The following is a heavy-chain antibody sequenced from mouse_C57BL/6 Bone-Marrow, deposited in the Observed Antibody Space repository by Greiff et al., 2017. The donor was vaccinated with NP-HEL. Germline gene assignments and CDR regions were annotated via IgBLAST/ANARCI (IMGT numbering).Heavy chain of an antibody. CDR2: IDPETGGT. D-gene: IGHD3-2*02. Sequence: QVQLQQSGAELVRPGASVTLSCKASGYTFTDYEMHWVKQTPVHGLEWIGAIDPETGGTAYNQKFKGKAILTADKSSSTAYLELRSLTSEDAAVYYCTRQIRLSGKWGQGTTLTVSS. J-gene: IGHJ2*01. CDR1: GYTFTDYE. CDR3: TRQIRLSGK. V-gene: IGHV1-15*01.